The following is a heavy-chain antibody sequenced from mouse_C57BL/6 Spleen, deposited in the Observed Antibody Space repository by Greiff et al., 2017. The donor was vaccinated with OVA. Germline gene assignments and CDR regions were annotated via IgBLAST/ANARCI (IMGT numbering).Heavy chain of an antibody. CDR1: GFTFSDAW. CDR2: IRNKANNNAT. D-gene: IGHD3-1*01. Sequence: EVQLVESGGGLVQPGGSMKLSCAASGFTFSDAWMDWVRQSPEKGLEWVAVIRNKANNNATYYAESVKGRFTISKDDSKSSVYLQMNSLRAEDTVIYYCTGHPDFEFWGTGTTFTVSS. V-gene: IGHV6-6*01. J-gene: IGHJ1*03. CDR3: TGHPDFEF.